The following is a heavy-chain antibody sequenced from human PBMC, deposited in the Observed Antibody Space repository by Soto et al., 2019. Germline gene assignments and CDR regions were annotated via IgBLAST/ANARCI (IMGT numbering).Heavy chain of an antibody. J-gene: IGHJ4*02. CDR2: IYHSGST. CDR3: ARGDSGYDPLDY. D-gene: IGHD5-12*01. CDR1: GGSISSSNW. V-gene: IGHV4-4*02. Sequence: QVQLQESGPGLVKPSGTLSLTCAVSGGSISSSNWWSWVRQPPGKGLEWIGEIYHSGSTNYNPSLKRRVTRSVDKSKNQCSLKLSSVTAADTAVYYCARGDSGYDPLDYWGQGTLVTVSS.